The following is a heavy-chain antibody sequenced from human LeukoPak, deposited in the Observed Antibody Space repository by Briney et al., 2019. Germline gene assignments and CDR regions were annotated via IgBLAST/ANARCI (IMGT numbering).Heavy chain of an antibody. V-gene: IGHV4-39*01. J-gene: IGHJ4*02. CDR3: ARVFEMATIRKLYYFDH. D-gene: IGHD5-24*01. CDR2: IYYSGST. Sequence: PSETLSLTCSVSGGSIGRSSYFWGWIRQPPGKGPEWIGSIYYSGSTYYNPSLRRRVTISVDTSKNQFSLKFSPVTAADTAIYYCARVFEMATIRKLYYFDHWGQGTLVTVSS. CDR1: GGSIGRSSYF.